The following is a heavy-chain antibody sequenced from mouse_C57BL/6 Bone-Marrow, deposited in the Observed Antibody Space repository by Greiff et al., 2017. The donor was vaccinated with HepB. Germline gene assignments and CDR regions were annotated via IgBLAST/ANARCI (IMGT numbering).Heavy chain of an antibody. Sequence: QVQLQQSGADLVKPGASVKVSCKASGYTFTSYWMHWVKQRPGQGLEWIGRIHPSGSDTNYNQKFKGQATLTVDKSTNTAYMQLSSLTSEDSAVYYCAIGQLRLRRDYYAMGGWGQGTTVTVSS. CDR1: GYTFTSYW. J-gene: IGHJ4*01. D-gene: IGHD3-2*02. CDR2: IHPSGSDT. V-gene: IGHV1-74*01. CDR3: AIGQLRLRRDYYAMGG.